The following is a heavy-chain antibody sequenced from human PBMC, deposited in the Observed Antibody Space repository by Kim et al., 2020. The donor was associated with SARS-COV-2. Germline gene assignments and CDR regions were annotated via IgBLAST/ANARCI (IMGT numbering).Heavy chain of an antibody. D-gene: IGHD3-10*01. CDR3: ARGEESLLWFGESPFDY. Sequence: GGSLRLSCAASGFTFSSYGMHWVRQAPGKGLEWVAVIWYDGSNKYYADSVKGRFTISRDNSKNTLYLQMNSLRAEDTAVYYCARGEESLLWFGESPFDYWGQGTLVTVSS. V-gene: IGHV3-33*01. J-gene: IGHJ4*02. CDR2: IWYDGSNK. CDR1: GFTFSSYG.